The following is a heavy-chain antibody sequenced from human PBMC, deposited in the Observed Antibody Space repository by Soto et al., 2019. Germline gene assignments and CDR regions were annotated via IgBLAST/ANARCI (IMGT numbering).Heavy chain of an antibody. CDR3: ASGSYLNWFDP. Sequence: PGGSLRLSCAASGFTFSSSSMNWVRQAPGKGLEWVAYISSSSSTIYYADSVKGRFTISRDNAKNSLYLQMNSLRAEDTAVYYCASGSYLNWFDPWGQGTLVTVSS. J-gene: IGHJ5*02. CDR2: ISSSSSTI. CDR1: GFTFSSSS. D-gene: IGHD1-26*01. V-gene: IGHV3-48*01.